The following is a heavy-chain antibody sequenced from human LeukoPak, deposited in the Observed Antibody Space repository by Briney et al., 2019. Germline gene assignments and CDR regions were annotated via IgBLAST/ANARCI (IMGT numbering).Heavy chain of an antibody. CDR2: IYSSGST. Sequence: SETLSLTCTVSGGSISSGDYYWSWIRHPPGKGLAWIGYIYSSGSTYYNPSLKSRVTIPVDTSKNQFSLKLSSVTAADTAVYYCARGADGYYDFWSGYYDYYYYYGMDVWGQGTTVTVSS. J-gene: IGHJ6*02. V-gene: IGHV4-30-4*01. CDR3: ARGADGYYDFWSGYYDYYYYYGMDV. D-gene: IGHD3-3*01. CDR1: GGSISSGDYY.